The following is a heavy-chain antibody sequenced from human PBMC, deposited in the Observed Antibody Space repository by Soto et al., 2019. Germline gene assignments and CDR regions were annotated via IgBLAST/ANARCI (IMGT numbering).Heavy chain of an antibody. CDR2: ISYDGSNK. CDR3: ARDYYDSSGYYYFDY. V-gene: IGHV3-30-3*01. D-gene: IGHD3-22*01. Sequence: ESGGGVVQPGRSLRLSCAASGFTFSSYAMHWVRQAPGKGLEWVAVISYDGSNKYYADSVKGRFTISRDNSKNTLYLQMNSLRAEDTAVYYCARDYYDSSGYYYFDYWGQGTLVTVSS. CDR1: GFTFSSYA. J-gene: IGHJ4*02.